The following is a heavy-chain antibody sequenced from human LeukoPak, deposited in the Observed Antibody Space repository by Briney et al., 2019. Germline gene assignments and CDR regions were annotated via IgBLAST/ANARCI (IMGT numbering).Heavy chain of an antibody. CDR3: AGDFSVTVAGYFDY. V-gene: IGHV4-39*07. Sequence: SETLSLTCTVSGGSISSTTNSWGWIRQPPGKGLEWIGSFHYSGTTYYNPSLKSRVTISVDTSKNQFSLKVTSVTAAGTAVYYCAGDFSVTVAGYFDYWGQGTLVTVSS. CDR1: GGSISSTTNS. CDR2: FHYSGTT. J-gene: IGHJ4*02. D-gene: IGHD6-19*01.